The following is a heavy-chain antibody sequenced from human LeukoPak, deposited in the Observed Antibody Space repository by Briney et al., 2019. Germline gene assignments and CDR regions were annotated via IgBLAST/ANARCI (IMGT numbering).Heavy chain of an antibody. D-gene: IGHD1-26*01. CDR2: FDPEDGET. CDR1: GYTLTELS. CDR3: ATIPMYSGSSPGVYYYYGMDV. V-gene: IGHV1-24*01. J-gene: IGHJ6*02. Sequence: ASVTVSCTVSGYTLTELSMHWVRQAPGKGLEWMGGFDPEDGETIYAQKFQGRVTMTEDTSTDTAYMELSSLRSEDTAVYYCATIPMYSGSSPGVYYYYGMDVWGQGTTVTVSS.